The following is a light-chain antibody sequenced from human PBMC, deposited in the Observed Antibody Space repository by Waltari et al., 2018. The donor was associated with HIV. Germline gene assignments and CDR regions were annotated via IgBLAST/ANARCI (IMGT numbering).Light chain of an antibody. V-gene: IGKV3-15*01. Sequence: EIVMTQSPATLSVSPGERATLSCRASQSVSSNLAWYQQKAGQAPRLLISCASTRATGITARFSGSGSGTEFNVTISGLQSEDFAVYYCQEYNNWPPKTFGEGTKVEIK. J-gene: IGKJ1*01. CDR3: QEYNNWPPKT. CDR2: CAS. CDR1: QSVSSN.